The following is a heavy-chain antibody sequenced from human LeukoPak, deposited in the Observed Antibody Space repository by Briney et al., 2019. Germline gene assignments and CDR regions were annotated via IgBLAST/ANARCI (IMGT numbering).Heavy chain of an antibody. CDR3: AKYCSTTSCYYLDY. J-gene: IGHJ4*02. V-gene: IGHV4-39*07. D-gene: IGHD2-2*01. CDR1: DGSISSNSYY. Sequence: SETLSLTCTVSDGSISSNSYYWGWIRQPPGKGLEWIGSISYSGRTYYNPSLESRVTISVDASKNQFSLELSSVTAADTAVYYCAKYCSTTSCYYLDYWGQGILVTVSS. CDR2: ISYSGRT.